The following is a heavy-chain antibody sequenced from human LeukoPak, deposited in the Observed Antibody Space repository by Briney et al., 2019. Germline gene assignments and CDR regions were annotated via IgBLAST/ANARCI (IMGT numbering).Heavy chain of an antibody. D-gene: IGHD3-3*01. V-gene: IGHV4-34*01. CDR2: INHSGST. CDR3: ARGPELYDFWSPPRRGFDY. CDR1: GGSFSGYY. J-gene: IGHJ4*02. Sequence: PSETLSLTCAVYGGSFSGYYWSWIRQPPGKGLEWIGEINHSGSTNYNPSLKSRVTISVDTSKNQFSLKLSSVTAADTAVYYCARGPELYDFWSPPRRGFDYWGQGTLVTVSS.